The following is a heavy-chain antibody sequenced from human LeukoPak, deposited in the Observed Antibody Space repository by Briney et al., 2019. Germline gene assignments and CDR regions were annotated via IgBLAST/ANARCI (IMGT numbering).Heavy chain of an antibody. CDR3: ASPGDYGDYGEPEYFQH. Sequence: PGGSLRFSCAASGFTFDDYGMSWVRQAPGKGLEWVSGINWNGGSTGYVDSVKGRFTISRDNAKNSLYLQMNSLRAEDTALYYCASPGDYGDYGEPEYFQHWGQGTLVTVSS. J-gene: IGHJ1*01. CDR1: GFTFDDYG. CDR2: INWNGGST. V-gene: IGHV3-20*04. D-gene: IGHD4-17*01.